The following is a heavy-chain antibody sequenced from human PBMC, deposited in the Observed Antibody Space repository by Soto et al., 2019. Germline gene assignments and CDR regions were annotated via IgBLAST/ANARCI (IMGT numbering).Heavy chain of an antibody. Sequence: EVQLVESGGGLVQPGGSLKVSCAASGFTFSDSTIHWVRQAYGKGLEWVGRIRSEVYSYATVCAASVKDRFTISRDDSKNTAYLQMNSLKIEDTAVYYCSRCSGSYCMDVWGQGTTVTVSS. J-gene: IGHJ6*02. CDR3: SRCSGSYCMDV. D-gene: IGHD3-10*02. CDR1: GFTFSDST. CDR2: IRSEVYSYAT. V-gene: IGHV3-73*02.